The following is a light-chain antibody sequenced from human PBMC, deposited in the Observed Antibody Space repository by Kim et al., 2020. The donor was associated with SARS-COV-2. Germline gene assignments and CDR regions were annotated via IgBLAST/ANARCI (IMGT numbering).Light chain of an antibody. CDR3: QQRYSWPRT. J-gene: IGKJ5*01. Sequence: EIVLTQSPATLSLSPGERATLSCRASQSVDNELTWYKQKPGQAPRLIIYDVFNRATDIPARFSGSGSGTDFTLTITNVEPDDFAVYYCQQRYSWPRTFGQGTRLEIK. V-gene: IGKV3-11*01. CDR1: QSVDNE. CDR2: DVF.